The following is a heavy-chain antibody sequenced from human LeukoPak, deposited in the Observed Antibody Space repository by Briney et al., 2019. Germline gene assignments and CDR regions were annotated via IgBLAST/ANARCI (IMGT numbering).Heavy chain of an antibody. V-gene: IGHV3-74*01. D-gene: IGHD1-1*01. CDR3: AKVQGSTTRFFDY. J-gene: IGHJ4*02. CDR1: GFTFSSYW. CDR2: IASDGSST. Sequence: PGGSLRLSCAASGFTFSSYWMNWVRQAPGKGLVWVSRIASDGSSTTYAGSVKGRFTISRDNSKNTLYLQMNSLRAEDTAVYYCAKVQGSTTRFFDYWGQGTLVTVSS.